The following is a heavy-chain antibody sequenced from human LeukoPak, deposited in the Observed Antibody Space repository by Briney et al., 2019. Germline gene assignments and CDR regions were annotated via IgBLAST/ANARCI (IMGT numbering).Heavy chain of an antibody. CDR2: IYPGDSGP. J-gene: IGHJ3*01. CDR3: GMSGDRVPLQDDVFDV. D-gene: IGHD1-26*01. CDR1: GYSFTSYC. V-gene: IGHV5-51*01. Sequence: GESLKISCKVSGYSFTSYCIGWVRQMPGKGLEWMGIIYPGDSGPTYSPSFQGQVTISVDKSINTSYLQWSSLQASDTAMYYCGMSGDRVPLQDDVFDVWGQGTMVTVST.